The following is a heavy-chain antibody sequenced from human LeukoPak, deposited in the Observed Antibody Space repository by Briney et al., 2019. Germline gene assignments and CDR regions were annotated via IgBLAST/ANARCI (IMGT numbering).Heavy chain of an antibody. CDR3: ARDGIAAAGGVFDY. J-gene: IGHJ4*02. V-gene: IGHV1-18*01. CDR1: GYTFTSYG. D-gene: IGHD6-13*01. Sequence: ASVTVSCKASGYTFTSYGISWVRQAPGQGLEWMGWIRAYNGNTKYAQKLQGRVTMTTDTSTSTAYMELRSLRSDDTAVYYCARDGIAAAGGVFDYWGQGPLVTVSS. CDR2: IRAYNGNT.